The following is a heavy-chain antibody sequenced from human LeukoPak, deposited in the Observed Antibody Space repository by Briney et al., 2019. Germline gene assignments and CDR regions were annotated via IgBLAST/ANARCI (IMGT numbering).Heavy chain of an antibody. CDR2: IIPIFGTA. CDR1: GGTFSSYA. CDR3: ARAGRCSSTSCYAENRFPFDY. D-gene: IGHD2-2*01. Sequence: ASVKVSCKASGGTFSSYAISWVRQAPGQGLEWMGGIIPIFGTANYVQKFQGRVTITADESTSTAYMELSSLRSEDTAVYYCARAGRCSSTSCYAENRFPFDYWGQGTLVTVTS. V-gene: IGHV1-69*01. J-gene: IGHJ4*02.